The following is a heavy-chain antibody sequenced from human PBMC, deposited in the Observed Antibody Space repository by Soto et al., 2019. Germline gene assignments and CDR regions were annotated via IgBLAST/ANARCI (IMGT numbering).Heavy chain of an antibody. CDR2: ISTGSATI. CDR1: GFTFSSYG. J-gene: IGHJ2*01. Sequence: EVQLVESGGGLVQPGGSLRLSCAASGFTFSSYGMNWVRQTPGKGLEWVSYISTGSATIYYAESVKGRLTTSRDNAKNSLYLQMDSLRAEDTAVYFCARDSASYSSSSGSYWYFDLWGRGTLVTVSS. D-gene: IGHD6-6*01. CDR3: ARDSASYSSSSGSYWYFDL. V-gene: IGHV3-48*01.